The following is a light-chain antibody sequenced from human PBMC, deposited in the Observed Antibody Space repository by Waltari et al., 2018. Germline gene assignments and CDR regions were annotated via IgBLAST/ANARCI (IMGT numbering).Light chain of an antibody. CDR1: QGISSW. J-gene: IGKJ4*01. Sequence: DIQMTQSPSSVSASVGDRVAISCRASQGISSWLDWYQQKPGKSTKLLIYATSSLQSGVPSRFSGSGSGTDFTLTISSLQPEDFATYYCLQAQRFPLTFGGGTTVEIK. V-gene: IGKV1D-12*01. CDR2: ATS. CDR3: LQAQRFPLT.